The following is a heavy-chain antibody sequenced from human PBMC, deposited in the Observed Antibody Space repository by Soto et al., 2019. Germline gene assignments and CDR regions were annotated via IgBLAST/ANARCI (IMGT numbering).Heavy chain of an antibody. CDR3: ARATLRYFDP. J-gene: IGHJ5*02. CDR1: GGSISSYY. V-gene: IGHV4-59*01. D-gene: IGHD3-9*01. CDR2: IYYSGST. Sequence: SETLSLTCTVSGGSISSYYWSWIRQPPGKGLEWIGYIYYSGSTNYNPSLKSRVTISVDTSKYQFSLKLSSVTAADTAVYYCARATLRYFDPWGQGTLVTVSS.